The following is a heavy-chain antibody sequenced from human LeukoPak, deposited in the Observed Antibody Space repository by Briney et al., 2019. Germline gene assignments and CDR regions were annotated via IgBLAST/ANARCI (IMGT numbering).Heavy chain of an antibody. CDR3: AREVELLVVDY. V-gene: IGHV3-48*03. CDR2: ISSSGSTI. CDR1: GFTFSSYE. Sequence: GGSLRLSSAASGFTFSSYEMNWVRQAPGKGLEWVSYISSSGSTIYYADSVKGRFTISRDNAKNSLYLQMNSLRAEDTAVYYCAREVELLVVDYWGQGTLVTVSS. D-gene: IGHD1-7*01. J-gene: IGHJ4*02.